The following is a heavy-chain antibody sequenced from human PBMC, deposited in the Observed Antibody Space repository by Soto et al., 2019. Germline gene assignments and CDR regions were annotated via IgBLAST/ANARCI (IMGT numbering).Heavy chain of an antibody. CDR1: GDSMKNYF. J-gene: IGHJ5*02. Sequence: SETLALTCTFSGDSMKNYFWNWIRQPPGKGLVWIGNVHSSGYTRYNPSLSGRVTISVDTSKNEISLNLNSVTAADTAMYFCARGRTAATWGQG. CDR3: ARGRTAAT. CDR2: VHSSGYT. V-gene: IGHV4-59*01. D-gene: IGHD2-15*01.